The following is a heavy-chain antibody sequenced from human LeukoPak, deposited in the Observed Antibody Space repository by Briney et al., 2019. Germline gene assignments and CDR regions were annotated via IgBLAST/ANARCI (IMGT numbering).Heavy chain of an antibody. Sequence: PGGSLRLSCVASGFSFSTSSMTWVRQSPGKGLEWLANIKEDGSGKVYVDSVKGRFTISRDNAKNSLYLQMNSLRAEDTAVYYCARGRGDCSSTSCYVSVYFDYWGQGTLVTISS. V-gene: IGHV3-7*01. CDR1: GFSFSTSS. D-gene: IGHD2-2*01. CDR3: ARGRGDCSSTSCYVSVYFDY. CDR2: IKEDGSGK. J-gene: IGHJ4*02.